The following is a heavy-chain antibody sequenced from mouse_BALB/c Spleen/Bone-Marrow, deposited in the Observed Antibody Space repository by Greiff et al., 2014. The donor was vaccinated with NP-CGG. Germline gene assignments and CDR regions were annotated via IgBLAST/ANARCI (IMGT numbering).Heavy chain of an antibody. Sequence: EVQLQESGTVLARPGASVKMSCKASGYTFTSYWMHWVKQRPGQGLEWIGAIYPGNSDTSYNQKFKGKAKLTAVTSTSTAYMELSSLTNEDSAVYYCTRYPYYYGSRNYYAMDYWGQGTSATVSS. V-gene: IGHV1-5*01. D-gene: IGHD1-1*01. CDR3: TRYPYYYGSRNYYAMDY. J-gene: IGHJ4*01. CDR1: GYTFTSYW. CDR2: IYPGNSDT.